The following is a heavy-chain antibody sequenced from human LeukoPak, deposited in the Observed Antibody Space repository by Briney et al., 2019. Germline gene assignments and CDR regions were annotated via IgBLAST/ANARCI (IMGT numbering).Heavy chain of an antibody. CDR2: IYSGGST. Sequence: SGGSLRLSCAASGFTVSSNYMSWVRQAPGKGLEWVSVIYSGGSTYYADSVKGRFTISRHNSKNTLYLQMNSLRAEDTAVYYCARELREAAATNYYYYYGMDVWGQGTTVTVSS. CDR1: GFTVSSNY. V-gene: IGHV3-53*04. J-gene: IGHJ6*02. CDR3: ARELREAAATNYYYYYGMDV. D-gene: IGHD6-13*01.